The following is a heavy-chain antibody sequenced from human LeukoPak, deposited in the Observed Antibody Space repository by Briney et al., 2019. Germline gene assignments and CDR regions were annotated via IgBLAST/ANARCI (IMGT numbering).Heavy chain of an antibody. D-gene: IGHD2-21*01. J-gene: IGHJ3*01. CDR2: ISFNSRSI. V-gene: IGHV3-9*01. CDR1: GFDFEDFA. CDR3: AKDAISVIDVCAV. Sequence: GRSLRLSCAASGFDFEDFAMHWVRQAPGKGLEWVSGISFNSRSINYADSVKGRFIISRDNAKNSLYLQMNSLRVEDTALYYCAKDAISVIDVCAVWGRGTMVTVSS.